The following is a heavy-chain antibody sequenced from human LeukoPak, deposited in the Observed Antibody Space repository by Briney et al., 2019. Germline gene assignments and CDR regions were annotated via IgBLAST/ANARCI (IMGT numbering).Heavy chain of an antibody. V-gene: IGHV4-59*08. CDR3: ARQSRRMGYDFWSGYFPTFDP. D-gene: IGHD3-3*01. Sequence: SETLSLTCTVSGGSISSYYWSWIRQSPGKGLELIGYIHYSGSTYYNPSLKSRVTISVDTSKNQFSLKLSSVTAADTAVYYCARQSRRMGYDFWSGYFPTFDPWGQGTLVTVSS. J-gene: IGHJ5*02. CDR1: GGSISSYY. CDR2: IHYSGST.